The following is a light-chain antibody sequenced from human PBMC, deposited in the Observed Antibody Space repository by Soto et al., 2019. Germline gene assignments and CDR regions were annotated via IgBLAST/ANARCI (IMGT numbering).Light chain of an antibody. J-gene: IGKJ2*01. CDR2: WAS. CDR1: QSVLHSSKNENY. V-gene: IGKV4-1*01. CDR3: QQYYNTPYT. Sequence: DIVMTQSPDSLAVSLGERATINCKSSQSVLHSSKNENYLSWYQQKPGQPPKLLIYWASTRESGVPDRFSGSGSGTDFALTIDSLQAEDVAVYYCQQYYNTPYTFGQGTKLEIK.